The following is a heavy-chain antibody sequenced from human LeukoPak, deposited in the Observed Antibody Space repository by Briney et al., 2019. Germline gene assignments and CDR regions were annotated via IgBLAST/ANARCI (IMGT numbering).Heavy chain of an antibody. V-gene: IGHV3-23*01. CDR2: ISGSGGST. D-gene: IGHD2-15*01. CDR1: GFTFSSYA. CDR3: AKDQKYCSGGSCYSDNWFDP. Sequence: GSLRLSCAASGFTFSSYAMSWVRQAPGKGLEWVSAISGSGGSTYYADSVKGRFTISRDNSKNTLYLQMNSLRAEDTAVYYCAKDQKYCSGGSCYSDNWFDPWGQGTLVTVSS. J-gene: IGHJ5*02.